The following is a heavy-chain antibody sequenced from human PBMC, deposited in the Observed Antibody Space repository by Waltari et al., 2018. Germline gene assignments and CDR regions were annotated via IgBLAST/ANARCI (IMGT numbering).Heavy chain of an antibody. CDR1: GYIFTSYY. CDR2: INPSGGST. Sequence: VQLVQSGAEVKKPGASVKVSCKASGYIFTSYYVYWVRQAPGQGLEWMGIINPSGGSTTYAQKFQDRVTMTRDTSTSTFYMELSNLRSDDTAVYYCARDSYGTGDDYWGQGTLVSVSS. CDR3: ARDSYGTGDDY. D-gene: IGHD3-10*01. V-gene: IGHV1-46*01. J-gene: IGHJ4*02.